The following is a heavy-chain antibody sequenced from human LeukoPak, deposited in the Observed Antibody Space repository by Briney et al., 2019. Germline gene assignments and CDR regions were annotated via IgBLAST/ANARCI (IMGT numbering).Heavy chain of an antibody. V-gene: IGHV3-21*06. CDR3: ARKDTVTTYMDV. J-gene: IGHJ6*03. D-gene: IGHD5-18*01. CDR2: ISSSSNYI. CDR1: GFTFSRYI. Sequence: GGSLRLSCAASGFTFSRYIMNWVRQAPGKGLEWVSSISSSSNYIYYADSVKGRFTISRDNAKNSLYLQMNSLRAKDTAVYYCARKDTVTTYMDVWGKGTTVTVSS.